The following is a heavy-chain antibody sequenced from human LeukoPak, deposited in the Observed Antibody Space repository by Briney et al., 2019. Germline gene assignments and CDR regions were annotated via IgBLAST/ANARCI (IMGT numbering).Heavy chain of an antibody. CDR1: GFTFSSFN. CDR2: ISSSSSTI. V-gene: IGHV3-48*02. CDR3: ARYPSVAATGWGRWFDH. Sequence: GGSLRLSCAASGFTFSSFNMKWVRHTPGKGLEWISYISSSSSTIYYADSVKGRFTISRDNAKSSLYLQMNSLRDEDTAVYYCARYPSVAATGWGRWFDHWGQGTLVTVSS. D-gene: IGHD6-13*01. J-gene: IGHJ5*02.